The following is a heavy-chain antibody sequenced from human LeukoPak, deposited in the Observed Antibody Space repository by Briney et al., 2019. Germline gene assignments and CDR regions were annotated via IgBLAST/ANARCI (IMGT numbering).Heavy chain of an antibody. D-gene: IGHD2-2*01. Sequence: PGGSLRLSCAASGFTFSNYWMHWVRQAPGKGLVWVSRINGDGRSTTYADSVKGRFTISRDNAKNSLYLQMNSLRAEDTALYYCARTEAADCSSTSCYVFDYWGQGTLVTVSS. CDR1: GFTFSNYW. J-gene: IGHJ4*02. CDR3: ARTEAADCSSTSCYVFDY. CDR2: INGDGRST. V-gene: IGHV3-74*01.